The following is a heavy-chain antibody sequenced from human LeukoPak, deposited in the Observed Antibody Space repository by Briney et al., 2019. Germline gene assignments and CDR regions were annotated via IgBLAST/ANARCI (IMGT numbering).Heavy chain of an antibody. CDR3: ARADGYYYGMDV. D-gene: IGHD5-24*01. J-gene: IGHJ6*02. CDR1: GGSISSYY. CDR2: IYYSGST. Sequence: PSETLSLTCTVSGGSISSYYWSWIRQPPGKGLEWIGYIYYSGSTNYNPSLKSRVTISVDTSKNEFSLKLSSVTAADTAVYYCARADGYYYGMDVWAQGTTVTVSS. V-gene: IGHV4-59*01.